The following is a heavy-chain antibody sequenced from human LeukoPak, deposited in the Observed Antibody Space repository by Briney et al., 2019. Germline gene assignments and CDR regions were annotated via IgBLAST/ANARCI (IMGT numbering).Heavy chain of an antibody. D-gene: IGHD4-11*01. CDR2: MNPNSGNT. V-gene: IGHV1-8*01. Sequence: GASVKVSCKASGYTLTSYDINWVRQATGQGLEWMGWMNPNSGNTGYAQKFQGRVTMTRNTSISTAYMELSSLRSEDTAVYYCARSRRYSSNYPYWGQGTLVTVSS. CDR1: GYTLTSYD. CDR3: ARSRRYSSNYPY. J-gene: IGHJ4*02.